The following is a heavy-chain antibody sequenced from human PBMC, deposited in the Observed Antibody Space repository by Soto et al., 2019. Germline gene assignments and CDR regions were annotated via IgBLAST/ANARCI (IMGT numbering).Heavy chain of an antibody. V-gene: IGHV3-30*18. Sequence: QVQLVESGGGVVQPGRSMRLSCAASGFTFSSYGKHWVRQAPGKGLEWVAVISYDGSNKYYADSVKGRFTISRDNSKNTLYLQMNSLRAEDTAVYYCAKEGSSSYIGMDVWGQGTTVTVSS. J-gene: IGHJ6*02. D-gene: IGHD6-13*01. CDR3: AKEGSSSYIGMDV. CDR1: GFTFSSYG. CDR2: ISYDGSNK.